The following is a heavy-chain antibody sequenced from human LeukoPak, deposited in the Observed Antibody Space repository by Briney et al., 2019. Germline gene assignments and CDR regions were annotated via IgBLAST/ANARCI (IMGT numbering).Heavy chain of an antibody. CDR3: ARAEWELPDY. J-gene: IGHJ4*02. CDR2: ISSSSSYI. CDR1: GFTFSSYS. V-gene: IGHV3-21*01. Sequence: GGSLRLSCAASGFTFSSYSMYWVRQAPGKGLEWVSSISSSSSYIYYADSVKGRFTISRDNAKNSLYLQMNSLRAEDTAVYYCARAEWELPDYWGQGTLVTVSS. D-gene: IGHD1-26*01.